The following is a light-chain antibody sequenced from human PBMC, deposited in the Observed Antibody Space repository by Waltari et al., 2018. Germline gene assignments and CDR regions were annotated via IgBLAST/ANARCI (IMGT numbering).Light chain of an antibody. CDR2: EVT. CDR1: SSDVGGYDY. J-gene: IGLJ1*01. Sequence: HSALSQPPSAPGSPAQSVTLPSTGPSSDVGGYDYVSWYPQHPGKAPKLIISEVTKRPSGVPDRFSGSKSGNTASLTVSGLQADDEADYYCSSFAGSNNYVFGTGTKVTVL. CDR3: SSFAGSNNYV. V-gene: IGLV2-8*01.